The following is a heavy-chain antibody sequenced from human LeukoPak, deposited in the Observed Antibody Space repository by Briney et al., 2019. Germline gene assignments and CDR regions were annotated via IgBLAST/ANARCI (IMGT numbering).Heavy chain of an antibody. CDR2: IDYEGGTT. CDR3: AKGSLAMALDY. V-gene: IGHV3-74*01. D-gene: IGHD5-18*01. J-gene: IGHJ4*02. CDR1: GFTFSSHW. Sequence: PGGSLRLSCVASGFTFSSHWMHWVRQVPGKGLVWISRIDYEGGTTDYADSVEGRFTISRDNARNTLYLQMNSLRAEDMALYYCAKGSLAMALDYWGQGTLVTVSS.